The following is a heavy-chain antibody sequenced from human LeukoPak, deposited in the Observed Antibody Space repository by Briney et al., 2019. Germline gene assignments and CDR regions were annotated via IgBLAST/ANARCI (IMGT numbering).Heavy chain of an antibody. J-gene: IGHJ4*02. CDR2: IKQDGSEK. CDR1: GFTFSSYW. D-gene: IGHD4-23*01. V-gene: IGHV3-7*01. Sequence: HPGGSLRLSCAASGFTFSSYWMSWVRQAPGKGLEWVANIKQDGSEKYYVDSVKGRFTISRDNAKNSLYLQMNSLRAEDTAVYYCARGRNRWHHPYYFDYWGQGTLVTVSS. CDR3: ARGRNRWHHPYYFDY.